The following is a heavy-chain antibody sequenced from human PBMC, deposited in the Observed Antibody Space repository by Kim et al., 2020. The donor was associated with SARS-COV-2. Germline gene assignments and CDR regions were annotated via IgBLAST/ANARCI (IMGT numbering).Heavy chain of an antibody. CDR2: ISGSGGST. CDR3: AKDPFYDFWSGYYFDY. CDR1: GFTFSSYA. J-gene: IGHJ4*02. V-gene: IGHV3-23*01. Sequence: GGSLRLSCAASGFTFSSYALSWVRQAPGKGLEWVSTISGSGGSTYYADSVKGRFTISRDNSKNTLYLQMNSLRAEDTAVYYCAKDPFYDFWSGYYFDYWGQGTLVTVSS. D-gene: IGHD3-3*01.